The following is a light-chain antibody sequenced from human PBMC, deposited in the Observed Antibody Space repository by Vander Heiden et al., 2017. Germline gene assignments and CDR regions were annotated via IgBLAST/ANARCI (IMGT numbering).Light chain of an antibody. CDR2: GAS. J-gene: IGKJ1*01. V-gene: IGKV3-20*01. CDR3: QQNGSSPWT. CDR1: QSVSNSY. Sequence: EIVLTQSPGTLSLSPGERAPLPCRASQSVSNSYLAWYQQKPGQAPRLLIYGASSRATGIPDRFSGSGSGTDFTLTISRLEPEDFAVYYCQQNGSSPWTFGQGTKVEIK.